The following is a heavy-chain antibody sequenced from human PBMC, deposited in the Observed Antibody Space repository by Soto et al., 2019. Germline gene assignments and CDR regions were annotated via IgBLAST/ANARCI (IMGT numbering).Heavy chain of an antibody. CDR3: AKEVVSGWNAFDV. Sequence: EVQLVESGGGLVQPGGSLRLSCTASGFSVASNYMNWVRQTPTKRLEWVSVLYVGVGTYYADSVKGRFTISRDDSKNTLYLQMTSLTADDTAVYYCAKEVVSGWNAFDVWGQGTMVTVSS. CDR2: LYVGVGT. D-gene: IGHD6-19*01. V-gene: IGHV3-53*04. CDR1: GFSVASNY. J-gene: IGHJ3*01.